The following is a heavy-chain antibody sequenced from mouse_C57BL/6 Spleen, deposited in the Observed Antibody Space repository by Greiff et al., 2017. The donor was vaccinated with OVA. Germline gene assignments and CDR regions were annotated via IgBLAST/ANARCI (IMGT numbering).Heavy chain of an antibody. V-gene: IGHV1-55*01. CDR3: ARLGDSSGYGFAY. D-gene: IGHD3-2*02. CDR1: GYTFTSYW. Sequence: VQLQQPGAELVKPGASVKMSCKASGYTFTSYWITWVKQRSGQGLVWIGDIYPGSGSTNYNEKFKSKATLTVDTSSSTAYMQLSSLTSEDSAVYYCARLGDSSGYGFAYWGQGTLVTVSA. J-gene: IGHJ3*01. CDR2: IYPGSGST.